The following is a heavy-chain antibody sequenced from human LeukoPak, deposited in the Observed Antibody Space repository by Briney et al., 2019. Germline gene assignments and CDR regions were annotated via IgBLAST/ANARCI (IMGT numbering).Heavy chain of an antibody. CDR3: AKAFPYCTPTTCPRGPFDI. V-gene: IGHV3-23*01. Sequence: PGGSLRLSCTTSGFTFSSYAMTWVRQAPGRGLEWVSSISGSGDTTNYADSVKGRFTISRDNSESTLYLQMASLRAEDTAIYYCAKAFPYCTPTTCPRGPFDIWGQGTMVTVSS. D-gene: IGHD2-8*01. CDR2: ISGSGDTT. J-gene: IGHJ3*02. CDR1: GFTFSSYA.